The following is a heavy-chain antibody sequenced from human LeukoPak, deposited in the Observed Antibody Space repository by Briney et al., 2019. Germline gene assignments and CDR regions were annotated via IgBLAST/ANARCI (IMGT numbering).Heavy chain of an antibody. CDR3: ARDFGSGWYGYFQH. CDR2: ISSSSTYT. D-gene: IGHD6-19*01. CDR1: GFTFSDYQ. J-gene: IGHJ1*01. Sequence: GGSLRLSCAASGFTFSDYQMSCIRQAPGKGLEWVAYISSSSTYTNYADSVKGRFTISRDNAKNSLYLQMNSLRAEDTAVYYCARDFGSGWYGYFQHWGQGTLVTVSS. V-gene: IGHV3-11*06.